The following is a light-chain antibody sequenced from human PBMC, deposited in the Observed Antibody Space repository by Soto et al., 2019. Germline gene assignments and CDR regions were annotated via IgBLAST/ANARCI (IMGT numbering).Light chain of an antibody. J-gene: IGKJ1*01. CDR1: QGINRK. V-gene: IGKV3-15*01. CDR2: GAS. Sequence: LLTQSPATVSLSNSERVTFSCRASQGINRKLAWYQHKAGQAPRLLSSGASTGATGIPARFSGSGAGTEFTLTISSLQSEDFAVYCCQQYENWPRTFGQGTNVDIK. CDR3: QQYENWPRT.